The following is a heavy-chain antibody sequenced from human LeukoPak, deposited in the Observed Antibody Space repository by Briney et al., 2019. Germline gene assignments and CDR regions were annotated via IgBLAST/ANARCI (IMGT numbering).Heavy chain of an antibody. CDR3: ARDRDIGSRLFYY. Sequence: GGSLRLSCAASGFTVSSNYMSWVRQAPGKGLEWVSVIYSGGSTYYADSVKGRFTISRDNSKNTLYLQMNSLRAEDTAVYYCARDRDIGSRLFYYWGQGTLVTVSA. CDR2: IYSGGST. V-gene: IGHV3-53*01. J-gene: IGHJ4*02. CDR1: GFTVSSNY. D-gene: IGHD1-26*01.